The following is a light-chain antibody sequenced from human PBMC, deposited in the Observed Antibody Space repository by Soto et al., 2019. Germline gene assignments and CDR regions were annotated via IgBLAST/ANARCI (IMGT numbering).Light chain of an antibody. CDR2: DAS. CDR3: QQYGSSGT. Sequence: EIVLTQSPATLSLSPGERATLSCRASQSVSSYLAWYQQKPGQAPRLLIYDASNRATGIPDRFSGSGSVTDFTLTISRLEPEDFAVYYCQQYGSSGTFGQGTKVDIK. CDR1: QSVSSY. V-gene: IGKV3-20*01. J-gene: IGKJ1*01.